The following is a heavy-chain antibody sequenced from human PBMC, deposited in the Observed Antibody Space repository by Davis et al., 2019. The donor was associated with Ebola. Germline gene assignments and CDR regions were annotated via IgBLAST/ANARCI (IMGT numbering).Heavy chain of an antibody. V-gene: IGHV4-34*01. Sequence: MPSETLSLTCAVYGGSFSGYYWSWIRQPPGKGLEWIGEINHSGSTNYNPSLKSRVTISVDTSKNQFSLKLSSVTAADTAVYYCARDIVTYYYDSSGYYTSYHFDYWGQGTLVTVSS. J-gene: IGHJ4*02. D-gene: IGHD3-22*01. CDR1: GGSFSGYY. CDR3: ARDIVTYYYDSSGYYTSYHFDY. CDR2: INHSGST.